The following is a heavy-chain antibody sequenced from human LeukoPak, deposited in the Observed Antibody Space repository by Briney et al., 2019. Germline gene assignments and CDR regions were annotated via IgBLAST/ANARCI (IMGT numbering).Heavy chain of an antibody. J-gene: IGHJ4*02. CDR3: ARDNWGYLDY. CDR2: IYPSVST. D-gene: IGHD7-27*01. Sequence: SETLSLTCNVSGGSISSDYWSSIRHPAGKRLEWIGRIYPSVSTNYNPSLKSRVTMSVDTSKNQFSLKLSSVTAADTAVYYCARDNWGYLDYWGQGILVTVSS. CDR1: GGSISSDY. V-gene: IGHV4-4*07.